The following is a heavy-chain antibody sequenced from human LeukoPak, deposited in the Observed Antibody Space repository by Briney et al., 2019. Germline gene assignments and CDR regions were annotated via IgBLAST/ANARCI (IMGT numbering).Heavy chain of an antibody. J-gene: IGHJ4*02. V-gene: IGHV3-21*06. CDR2: INWGSNHI. CDR1: GFTLRSYS. Sequence: GGSLRLSCAASGFTLRSYSMSWVRQAPGKGLEWVSSINWGSNHIYYADAVQGRFTISRDDAKNSLYLQMNSLRAEDTAIYYCARDNSGWSRDYWGQGTLVTVSS. D-gene: IGHD6-19*01. CDR3: ARDNSGWSRDY.